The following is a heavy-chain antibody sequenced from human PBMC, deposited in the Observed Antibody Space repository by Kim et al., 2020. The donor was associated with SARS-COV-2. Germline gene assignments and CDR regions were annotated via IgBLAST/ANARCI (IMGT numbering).Heavy chain of an antibody. CDR1: GGSFSGYQ. J-gene: IGHJ4*02. Sequence: SETLSLTCAVYGGSFSGYQWSWIRQSPGKGLEWIGQINDSGSTNYNPSLKSRVTISVDTSKNQFSLKLTSVTAADTAVYYCARGAPGCWCQETQVTVSS. CDR3: ARGAPGC. CDR2: INDSGST. V-gene: IGHV4-34*01. D-gene: IGHD6-19*01.